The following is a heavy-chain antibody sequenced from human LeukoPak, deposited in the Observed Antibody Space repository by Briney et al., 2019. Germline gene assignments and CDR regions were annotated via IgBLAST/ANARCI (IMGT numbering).Heavy chain of an antibody. CDR2: TYYRSKWYN. CDR1: GDSVSSNSAA. Sequence: ASQTLSLTCAISGDSVSSNSAAWNWIGQSPSRGLEWLGRTYYRSKWYNDYAVSVKSRITINPDTSKNQFSLQLNSVTPEDTAVYYCARGSYGSSGYLGYYYGMDVWGQGTTVTVSS. V-gene: IGHV6-1*01. J-gene: IGHJ6*02. CDR3: ARGSYGSSGYLGYYYGMDV. D-gene: IGHD6-19*01.